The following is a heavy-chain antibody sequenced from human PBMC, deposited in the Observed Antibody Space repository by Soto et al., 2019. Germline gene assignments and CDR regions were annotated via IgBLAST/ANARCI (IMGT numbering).Heavy chain of an antibody. Sequence: SQTLSLTCAISGDSVSSNTAAWNWIRQSPSRGLEWLGRTYYRSKWYNDYAVSVKSRITINPDTSKNQLSLQLNSVTPDDTAMYFCARELGLWVDYWGQGALVTVSS. CDR3: ARELGLWVDY. J-gene: IGHJ4*02. CDR2: TYYRSKWYN. V-gene: IGHV6-1*01. D-gene: IGHD3-3*02. CDR1: GDSVSSNTAA.